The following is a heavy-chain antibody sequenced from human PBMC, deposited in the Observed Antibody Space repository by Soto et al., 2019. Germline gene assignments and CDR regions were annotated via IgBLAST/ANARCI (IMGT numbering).Heavy chain of an antibody. Sequence: QVQLQQWGAGLLKPSETLSLTCAVYGGSFSGYYWSWIRQPPGKGLEWIGEINHSGSTNYNPSLKSRVTISVDTSKNQCSLKLSSVTAADTAVYYCARAIIRGYCSGGSCAKGWFDPWGQGTLVTVSS. J-gene: IGHJ5*02. D-gene: IGHD2-15*01. CDR3: ARAIIRGYCSGGSCAKGWFDP. V-gene: IGHV4-34*01. CDR1: GGSFSGYY. CDR2: INHSGST.